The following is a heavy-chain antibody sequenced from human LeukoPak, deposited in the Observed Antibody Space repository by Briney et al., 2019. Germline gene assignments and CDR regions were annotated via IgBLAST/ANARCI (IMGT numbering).Heavy chain of an antibody. J-gene: IGHJ3*02. D-gene: IGHD1-1*01. CDR1: GGSISSSTDN. CDR3: AREPQVPYNRGAFDI. V-gene: IGHV4-39*07. CDR2: IYYSGSI. Sequence: PSETLSLTCTVSGGSISSSTDNWGWIRQPPGKGLEFIGSIYYSGSIYYNPSLKSRVTISIDTSKNQFSLKLSSVTAADTAVYYCAREPQVPYNRGAFDIWGQGTMVTVSS.